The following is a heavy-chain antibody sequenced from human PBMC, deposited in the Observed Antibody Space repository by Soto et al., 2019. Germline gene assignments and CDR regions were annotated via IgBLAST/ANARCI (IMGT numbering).Heavy chain of an antibody. CDR3: VKGIPTYYYGSGSFSDS. J-gene: IGHJ4*02. V-gene: IGHV3-30*18. CDR2: ISFDGSSK. CDR1: GSTFSNYD. Sequence: GGSLRLSCAASGSTFSNYDIHWVRQAPGKGLGWVAFISFDGSSKYYAGSVKGRFAISRDSSKNTVYLQMNSLRLEDTAVYYCVKGIPTYYYGSGSFSDSWGQGTLVTVSS. D-gene: IGHD3-10*01.